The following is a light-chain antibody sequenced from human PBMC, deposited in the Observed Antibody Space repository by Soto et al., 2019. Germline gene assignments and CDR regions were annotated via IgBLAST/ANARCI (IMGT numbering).Light chain of an antibody. CDR3: QQHSNWPPVT. CDR1: QSVSSY. Sequence: EIVLTQSPATLSLSPGERATLSCRASQSVSSYLAWYQQKPGQAPRRLIYDASNRATGIPARFSGSGSGTDFTLTISSLEPEDFGVYFCQQHSNWPPVTFGQGTRLEIK. J-gene: IGKJ5*01. CDR2: DAS. V-gene: IGKV3-11*01.